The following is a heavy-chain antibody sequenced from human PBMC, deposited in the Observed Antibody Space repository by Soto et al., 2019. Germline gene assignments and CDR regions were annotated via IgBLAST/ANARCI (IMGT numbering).Heavy chain of an antibody. J-gene: IGHJ4*02. CDR2: IYPSGST. D-gene: IGHD6-19*01. V-gene: IGHV4-4*02. CDR3: ARRYSSGCFDY. CDR1: GGSISSSNW. Sequence: QVQLQESGPGLVKPSGTLSLTCAVSGGSISSSNWWSWVRQPPGKGLEWIGEIYPSGSTNYNPSLKRRGTISGDKSKNQFSLKLSSVTAADTAVYYCARRYSSGCFDYWGQGTLVTVSS.